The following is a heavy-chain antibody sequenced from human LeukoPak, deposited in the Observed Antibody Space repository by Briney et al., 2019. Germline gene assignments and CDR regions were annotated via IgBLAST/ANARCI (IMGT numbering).Heavy chain of an antibody. D-gene: IGHD6-13*01. V-gene: IGHV1-2*02. Sequence: GASVKVSCKASGYTFTGYYMHWVRQAPGQGLEWMGWINPNSGGTNSAQKFQGRVTLTRDTSISTAYMEVSSPRSDDTAVYYCARVDIAAAGTPPFDYWGQGTLVTVSS. CDR2: INPNSGGT. J-gene: IGHJ4*02. CDR3: ARVDIAAAGTPPFDY. CDR1: GYTFTGYY.